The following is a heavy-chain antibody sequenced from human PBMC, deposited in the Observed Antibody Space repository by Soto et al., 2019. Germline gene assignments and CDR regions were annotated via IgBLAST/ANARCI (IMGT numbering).Heavy chain of an antibody. CDR3: ARDADYDFWSGPRYYYGMDV. CDR1: GFTFSSYS. Sequence: VQLVESGGGLVQPGGSLRLSCAASGFTFSSYSMNWVRQAPGKGLEWVSYISSSSSTIYYADSVKGRFTISRDNAKNSLYLQMNSLRDEDTAVYYCARDADYDFWSGPRYYYGMDVWGQGTTVTVSS. CDR2: ISSSSSTI. J-gene: IGHJ6*02. D-gene: IGHD3-3*01. V-gene: IGHV3-48*02.